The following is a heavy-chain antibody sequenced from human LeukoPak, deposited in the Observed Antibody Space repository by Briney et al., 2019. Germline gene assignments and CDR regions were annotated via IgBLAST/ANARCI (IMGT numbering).Heavy chain of an antibody. CDR2: ISGSGGST. Sequence: GGSLRLSCAASGFTFSSYAMSWVRQAPGKGLEWVSAISGSGGSTYYADSVKGRFTISRDNSKNTLYLQMKSLRAEDTAVYYCARGWRGGHTTPAAFDYWGQGTLVTVSS. CDR3: ARGWRGGHTTPAAFDY. V-gene: IGHV3-23*01. D-gene: IGHD2-2*01. CDR1: GFTFSSYA. J-gene: IGHJ4*02.